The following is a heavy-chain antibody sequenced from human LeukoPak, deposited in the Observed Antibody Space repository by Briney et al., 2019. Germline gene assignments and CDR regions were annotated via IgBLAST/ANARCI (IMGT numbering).Heavy chain of an antibody. CDR1: GFIFSNYW. Sequence: GGSLRLSCSASGFIFSNYWMTWVRQAPGKGLEWVANINQDGHEKNYVDSVKGRFTMSRDNPKNSAYLQMNSLRAEDTAVYFCVRDMDVWAQGTTVTVSS. J-gene: IGHJ6*02. CDR3: VRDMDV. V-gene: IGHV3-7*05. CDR2: INQDGHEK.